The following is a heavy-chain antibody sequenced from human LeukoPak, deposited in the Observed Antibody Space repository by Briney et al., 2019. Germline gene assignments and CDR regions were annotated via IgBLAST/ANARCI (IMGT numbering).Heavy chain of an antibody. CDR1: GYTFTSYG. D-gene: IGHD2-15*01. CDR3: ARASRRYGSGGSCYQPKSDY. V-gene: IGHV1-18*01. CDR2: ISAYNGNT. Sequence: ASVKVSCKASGYTFTSYGISWVRQAPGQGLEWMGWISAYNGNTNYAQKLQGRVTMTRNTSISTAYMELSSLRSEDTAVYYCARASRRYGSGGSCYQPKSDYWGQGTLVTVSS. J-gene: IGHJ4*02.